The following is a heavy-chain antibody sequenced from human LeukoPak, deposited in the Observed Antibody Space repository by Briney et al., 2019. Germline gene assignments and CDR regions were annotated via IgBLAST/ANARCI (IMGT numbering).Heavy chain of an antibody. Sequence: GGSLRLSCAASGFTFEHFAMHWVRQVPGKGLEWVCLISGDGDDSSYLDFLKGRFTISRDNRKNVVYLQMDSLTTADTGLYYCVKDTGDYHVLTGYEGENWLDHWGQGTLVTVSS. CDR3: VKDTGDYHVLTGYEGENWLDH. CDR2: ISGDGDDS. J-gene: IGHJ5*02. V-gene: IGHV3-43*02. D-gene: IGHD3-9*01. CDR1: GFTFEHFA.